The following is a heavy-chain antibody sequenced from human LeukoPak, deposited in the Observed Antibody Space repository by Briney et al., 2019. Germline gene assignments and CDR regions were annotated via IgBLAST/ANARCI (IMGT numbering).Heavy chain of an antibody. CDR1: GYTFTGYY. CDR3: ASNLFPSDSSGYTSGY. Sequence: ASVKVSCKASGYTFTGYYMHWVRQAPGQGLEWMGWINPNSGGTNYAQKFQGRVTMTRDTSISTAYMELSRLRSDDTAVYYCASNLFPSDSSGYTSGYWGQGTLVTVSS. D-gene: IGHD3-22*01. CDR2: INPNSGGT. V-gene: IGHV1-2*02. J-gene: IGHJ4*02.